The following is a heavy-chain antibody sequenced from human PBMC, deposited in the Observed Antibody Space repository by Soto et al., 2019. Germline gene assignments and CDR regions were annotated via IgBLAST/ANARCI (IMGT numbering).Heavy chain of an antibody. CDR2: ISGTGDRT. V-gene: IGHV3-23*01. CDR1: GFTFTINA. J-gene: IGHJ4*02. CDR3: AKSLRGIIIDFDY. D-gene: IGHD3-10*01. Sequence: EVQLLESGGGLVQPGGSLRLSCAASGFTFTINAMSWVRQAPGKGLEWVSAISGTGDRTYYVDSVKGRFTISRDNSKNTLYRQMNSLRAEDPAVYYCAKSLRGIIIDFDYWGQGTLVTVSS.